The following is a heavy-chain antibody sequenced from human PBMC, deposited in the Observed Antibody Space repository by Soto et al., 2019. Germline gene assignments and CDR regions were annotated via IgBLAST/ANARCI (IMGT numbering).Heavy chain of an antibody. Sequence: GGSLRLSCAASGFTFSSYSMNWVRQAPGKGLEWVSSISSSSSYIYYADSVKGRFTISRGNAKNSLYQQMNSLRAEDTAVYYCARDLLHDTAMVASAFDIWGQGTMVTVSS. V-gene: IGHV3-21*01. CDR2: ISSSSSYI. J-gene: IGHJ3*02. D-gene: IGHD5-18*01. CDR3: ARDLLHDTAMVASAFDI. CDR1: GFTFSSYS.